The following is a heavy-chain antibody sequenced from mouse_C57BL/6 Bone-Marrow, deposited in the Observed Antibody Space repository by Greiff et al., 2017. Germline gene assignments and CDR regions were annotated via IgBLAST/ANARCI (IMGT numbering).Heavy chain of an antibody. CDR2: IYPSDSET. CDR3: VNVGSTYVGFRY. J-gene: IGHJ3*01. CDR1: GYTFTSYW. Sequence: QVQLQQPGAELVRPGSSVKLSCKASGYTFTSYWMDWVKQRPGQGLEWIGNIYPSDSETHYNQKFKDKATLTVDKSSSTAYMQLSSLTSEDSAVYYCVNVGSTYVGFRYWGQGTLVTVSA. V-gene: IGHV1-61*01. D-gene: IGHD1-1*01.